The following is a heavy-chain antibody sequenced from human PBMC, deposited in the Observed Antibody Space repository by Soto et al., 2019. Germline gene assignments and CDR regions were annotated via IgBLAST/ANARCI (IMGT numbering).Heavy chain of an antibody. CDR1: GFTFSSYA. D-gene: IGHD1-26*01. Sequence: EVQLLESGGGLVQPGGSLRLSCAASGFTFSSYAMSWVRQAPGKGLEWVAGISGSGGTKYHADSVKGPFTIYKDNSKNTLYLQMNSLRAEDTALYYFAKAPLGATPYFFDYWGQGTLVTVSS. V-gene: IGHV3-23*01. CDR3: AKAPLGATPYFFDY. CDR2: ISGSGGTK. J-gene: IGHJ4*02.